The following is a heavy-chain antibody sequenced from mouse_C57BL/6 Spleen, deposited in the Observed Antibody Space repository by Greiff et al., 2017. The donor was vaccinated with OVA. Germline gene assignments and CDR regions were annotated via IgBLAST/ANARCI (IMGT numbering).Heavy chain of an antibody. D-gene: IGHD3-3*01. Sequence: DVQLQESGGGLVKPGGSLKLSCAASGFTFSDYGMHWVRQAPEKGLEWVAYISSGSSTIYYADTVKGRFTISRDNAKNTLFLQMTSLRSEDTAMYYCARGGPRAWFAYWGQGTLVTVSA. CDR2: ISSGSSTI. CDR3: ARGGPRAWFAY. J-gene: IGHJ3*01. CDR1: GFTFSDYG. V-gene: IGHV5-17*01.